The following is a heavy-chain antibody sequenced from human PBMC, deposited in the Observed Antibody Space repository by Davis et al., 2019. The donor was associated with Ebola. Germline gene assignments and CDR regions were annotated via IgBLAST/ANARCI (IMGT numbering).Heavy chain of an antibody. CDR2: INPHNGNT. Sequence: ASVKVSCKTSGYTFTNYGITWVRQAPGQGLEWMGWINPHNGNTNYAQNVQGRVTMTTDTSTSTAYMEVGTLRSDDTAVYYCARAQFPTTSDHWGQGTLVTVSS. V-gene: IGHV1-18*04. CDR3: ARAQFPTTSDH. D-gene: IGHD1-1*01. J-gene: IGHJ4*02. CDR1: GYTFTNYG.